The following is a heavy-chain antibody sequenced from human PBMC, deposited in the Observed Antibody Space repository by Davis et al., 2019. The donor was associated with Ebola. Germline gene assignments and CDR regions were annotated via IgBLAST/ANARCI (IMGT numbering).Heavy chain of an antibody. CDR3: ALGKGYSSSSDLDY. CDR1: GFTFSSYS. Sequence: GESLKISCAASGFTFSSYSMNWVRQAPGKGLEWVSSISSSSSYIYYAYSVKGLFTISIDNAKNSLYLQMNSLRAEDTAVYYCALGKGYSSSSDLDYWGQGTLVTVSS. V-gene: IGHV3-21*01. D-gene: IGHD6-6*01. CDR2: ISSSSSYI. J-gene: IGHJ4*02.